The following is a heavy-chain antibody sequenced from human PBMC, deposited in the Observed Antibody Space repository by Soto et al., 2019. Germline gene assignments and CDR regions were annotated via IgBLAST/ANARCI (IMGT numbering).Heavy chain of an antibody. Sequence: GGSLRLSCAASRFTFSGHSLNWIRQAPGKGLEWIAYMTASGVTMYADSVKGRFTISRDNAKNSLYLQMDSLRVEDTAVYYCARDGGASTFDFDSWGQGTLVTVSS. CDR1: RFTFSGHS. CDR3: ARDGGASTFDFDS. CDR2: MTASGVTM. V-gene: IGHV3-48*04. J-gene: IGHJ4*02. D-gene: IGHD3-10*01.